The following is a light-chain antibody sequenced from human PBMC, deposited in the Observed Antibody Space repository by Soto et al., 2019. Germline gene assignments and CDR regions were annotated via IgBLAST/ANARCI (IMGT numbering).Light chain of an antibody. CDR2: GAS. J-gene: IGKJ5*01. CDR1: ENVRTF. CDR3: QQRNNWPIT. Sequence: VLTQSPATLSLSPGERATLYCRASENVRTFVDWYQQKPGQAPRLLIYGASNRATDIPARFSGSGSGTDFTLTISNLEPEDFALYYCQQRNNWPITFGQGTRLEI. V-gene: IGKV3-11*01.